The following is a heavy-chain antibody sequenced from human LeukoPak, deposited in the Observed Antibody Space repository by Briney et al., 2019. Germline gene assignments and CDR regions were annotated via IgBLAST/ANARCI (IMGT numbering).Heavy chain of an antibody. D-gene: IGHD2-15*01. CDR2: ISAYSGNT. V-gene: IGHV1-18*01. Sequence: ASVKVSCKASGYTFTSYGISWVRQAPGQGLEWMGWISAYSGNTNYAQKLQGRVTMTTDTSTSTAYMELRSLRSDDTAVYYCASFLANCSGGSCYSGRAFDIWGQGTMVTVSS. CDR3: ASFLANCSGGSCYSGRAFDI. CDR1: GYTFTSYG. J-gene: IGHJ3*02.